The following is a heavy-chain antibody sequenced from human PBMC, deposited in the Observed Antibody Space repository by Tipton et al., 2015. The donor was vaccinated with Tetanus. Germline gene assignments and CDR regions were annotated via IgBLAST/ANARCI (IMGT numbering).Heavy chain of an antibody. CDR1: GGSISSRNCY. CDR3: ARESSYYMDV. D-gene: IGHD3-16*02. Sequence: TLSLTCSVSGGSISSRNCYWGWIRQLPGKGLEFIGRVYYSGNTYYNPSLKSRVTISVDTSKNQFSLKLSSVTAADTAVYYCARESSYYMDVWGKGTTVTVSS. CDR2: VYYSGNT. J-gene: IGHJ6*03. V-gene: IGHV4-39*02.